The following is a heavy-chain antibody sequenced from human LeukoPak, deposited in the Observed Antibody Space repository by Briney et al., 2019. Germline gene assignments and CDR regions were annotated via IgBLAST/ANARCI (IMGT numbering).Heavy chain of an antibody. CDR1: GFTLSSLG. CDR2: IWHDGSNK. J-gene: IGHJ4*02. Sequence: RGSLRPSCAPSGFTLSSLGMHWVRQAPGKGLGWVAVIWHDGSNKYYADSVKGRFTISRDQSKNTLYLQMNSLRAEDTALYYCATEGGNYLTKLEYWGQGTPVTVSS. D-gene: IGHD1-26*01. V-gene: IGHV3-33*01. CDR3: ATEGGNYLTKLEY.